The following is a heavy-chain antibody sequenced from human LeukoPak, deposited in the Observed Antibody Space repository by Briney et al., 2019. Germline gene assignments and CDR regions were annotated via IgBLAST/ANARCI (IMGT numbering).Heavy chain of an antibody. V-gene: IGHV3-53*01. D-gene: IGHD3-3*01. J-gene: IGHJ4*02. Sequence: GGSLRLSCAASGFTVSNNYMSWVRQAPGKGLEWVSVIYAGGSTCYADSVKGRFTISRDNSKNTLYLQMNSLRAEDTAVYYCARDWSHRCFDYWGQGTLVTVSS. CDR1: GFTVSNNY. CDR2: IYAGGST. CDR3: ARDWSHRCFDY.